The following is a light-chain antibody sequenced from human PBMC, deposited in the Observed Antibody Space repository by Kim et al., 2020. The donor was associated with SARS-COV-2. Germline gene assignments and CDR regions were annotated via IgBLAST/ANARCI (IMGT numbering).Light chain of an antibody. J-gene: IGKJ3*01. CDR1: QGIGNY. V-gene: IGKV1-27*01. CDR3: QKYNSAPRT. Sequence: ASVGDRVTITCRASQGIGNYLAWYQQKSGKVPKLLIYAASILQSGVPSRFSGSGSGTYFTLTISSLQPEDIATYYCQKYNSAPRTFGPGTKVDIK. CDR2: AAS.